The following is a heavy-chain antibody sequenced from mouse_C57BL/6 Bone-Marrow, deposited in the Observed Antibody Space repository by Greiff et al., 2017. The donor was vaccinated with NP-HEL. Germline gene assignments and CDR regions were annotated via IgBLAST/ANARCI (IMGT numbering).Heavy chain of an antibody. CDR3: ARRDYVAFAY. J-gene: IGHJ3*01. V-gene: IGHV1-69*01. D-gene: IGHD2-4*01. Sequence: QVQLQQPGAELVMPGASVKLSCKASGYTFTSYWLHWVKQRPGQGLEWIGEIDPSDSYTNYTQKFKGKSTLTVDKSSSTAYMQLSSLTSEDSAVYYCARRDYVAFAYWGQGTLVTVSA. CDR1: GYTFTSYW. CDR2: IDPSDSYT.